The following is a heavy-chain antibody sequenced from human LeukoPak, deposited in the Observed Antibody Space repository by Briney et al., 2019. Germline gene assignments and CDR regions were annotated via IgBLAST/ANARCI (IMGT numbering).Heavy chain of an antibody. V-gene: IGHV1-18*01. D-gene: IGHD2-2*01. CDR2: ISAYNGNT. J-gene: IGHJ4*02. Sequence: ASVKVSCKASGYTFTSYGISWVQQAPGQGLEWMGWISAYNGNTNYAQKLQGRVTMTTDTSTSTAYMELRSLRSDDTAVYYCARSCSSTSCYSPFDYWGQGTLVTVSS. CDR1: GYTFTSYG. CDR3: ARSCSSTSCYSPFDY.